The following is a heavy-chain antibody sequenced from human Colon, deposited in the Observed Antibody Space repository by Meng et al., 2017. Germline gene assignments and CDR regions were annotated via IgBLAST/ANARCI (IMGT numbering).Heavy chain of an antibody. J-gene: IGHJ4*02. CDR1: GFTFRDYY. CDR2: ISSSGKII. CDR3: ARDHGTGLDH. D-gene: IGHD1-14*01. V-gene: IGHV3-11*01. Sequence: QGQVVGLGGGLVKPGVSLRLACAASGFTFRDYYRTWIRQAPGKGLEWVSHISSSGKIIDYADSVKGRFTISRDNANNSLYLQMDSLTADDTAVYYCARDHGTGLDHWGQGALVTVSS.